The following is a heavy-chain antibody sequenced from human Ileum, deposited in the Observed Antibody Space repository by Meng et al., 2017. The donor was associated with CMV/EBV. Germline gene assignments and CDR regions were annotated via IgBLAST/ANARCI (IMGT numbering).Heavy chain of an antibody. V-gene: IGHV4-61*01. D-gene: IGHD4-23*01. CDR2: VYYTGST. Sequence: SETLSLTCTVSGGSVSSGSYYWSWLRQPPGRGLEWIGGVYYTGSTNYNPSLKSRVTISLDTSKNRFSLKLTSVTAADTAVYFCARVPGDFGGSDQWGQGTLVTVSS. J-gene: IGHJ4*02. CDR1: GGSVSSGSYY. CDR3: ARVPGDFGGSDQ.